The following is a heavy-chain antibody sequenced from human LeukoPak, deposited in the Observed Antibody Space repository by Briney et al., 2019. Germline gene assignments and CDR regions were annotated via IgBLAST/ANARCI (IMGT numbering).Heavy chain of an antibody. CDR3: ARVEEQLVR. CDR1: GGSISSYY. J-gene: IGHJ4*02. D-gene: IGHD6-6*01. Sequence: SVTLSLTCTVSGGSISSYYWSWIRQPPGKGLEWIGYIYYSGSTNYNPSLKSRVTISVDTSKNQFSLKLSSVTAADTAVYYCARVEEQLVRWGQGTLVTVSS. CDR2: IYYSGST. V-gene: IGHV4-59*01.